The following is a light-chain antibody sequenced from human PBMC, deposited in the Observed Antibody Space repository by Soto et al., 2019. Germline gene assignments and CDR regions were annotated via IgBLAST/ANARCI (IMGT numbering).Light chain of an antibody. CDR1: STDVGGFNY. Sequence: QSALTQPAFMSGSPGRSVTISCTGTSTDVGGFNYVSWYQHLPGRAPKLIIYDVTNRPSGISYRFSASKSGRTASLTISGLQAEDEADYYCSSYSSSTTHVVFGGGTKLTVL. J-gene: IGLJ2*01. CDR3: SSYSSSTTHVV. V-gene: IGLV2-14*03. CDR2: DVT.